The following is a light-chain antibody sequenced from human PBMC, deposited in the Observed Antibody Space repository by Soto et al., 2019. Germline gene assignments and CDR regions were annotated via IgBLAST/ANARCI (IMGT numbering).Light chain of an antibody. V-gene: IGKV2-28*01. CDR2: LGS. Sequence: DIVMTQSPLSLPVTPGEPASISCRSSQSLLHSNGYNYLHWYLQKPGQSPQLLIYLGSNRASGGPDRFSGSGSGTDFTLKISRVEAEDVGVYYCMQALQTPYTFGQGNKLEIK. CDR1: QSLLHSNGYNY. J-gene: IGKJ2*01. CDR3: MQALQTPYT.